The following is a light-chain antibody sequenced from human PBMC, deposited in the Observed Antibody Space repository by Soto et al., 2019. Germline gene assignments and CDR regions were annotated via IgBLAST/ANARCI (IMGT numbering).Light chain of an antibody. J-gene: IGKJ4*01. Sequence: EIVMTQSPATLSVSPGERATLSCGASQSVSSNLAWYQQKPGQAPRLLIYGASTRATGIPARFSGSGSGTEVTLTISSLQSEDFAVYYCQQYNNWLALTFGGGTKVEIK. CDR2: GAS. CDR1: QSVSSN. V-gene: IGKV3-15*01. CDR3: QQYNNWLALT.